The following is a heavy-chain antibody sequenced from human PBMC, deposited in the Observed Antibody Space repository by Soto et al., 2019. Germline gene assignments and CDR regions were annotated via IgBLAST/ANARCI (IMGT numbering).Heavy chain of an antibody. CDR3: ARRRYSSSWYDDY. CDR1: GGTFSSYT. J-gene: IGHJ4*02. V-gene: IGHV1-69*02. Sequence: QVQLVQSEAEVKKPGSSVKVSCKASGGTFSSYTISWVRQAPGQGLEWMGRIIPILGIANYAQKFQGRVTITADKSTSTAYMELSSLRSEDTAVYYCARRRYSSSWYDDYWGQGTLVTVSS. CDR2: IIPILGIA. D-gene: IGHD6-13*01.